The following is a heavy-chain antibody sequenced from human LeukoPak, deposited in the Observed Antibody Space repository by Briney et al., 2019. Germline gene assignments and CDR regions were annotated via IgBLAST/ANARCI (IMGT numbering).Heavy chain of an antibody. CDR2: INTDGSST. J-gene: IGHJ4*02. Sequence: GGSLRLSCAASGSTFSGYWLHWVRQPPGKGLVWVSHINTDGSSTTYADSVKGRFSISRDNAKSTLYLQMNSLRAEDTAVYYCATDRGYSPDSWGQGTLVTVSS. D-gene: IGHD2-2*03. CDR3: ATDRGYSPDS. CDR1: GSTFSGYW. V-gene: IGHV3-74*01.